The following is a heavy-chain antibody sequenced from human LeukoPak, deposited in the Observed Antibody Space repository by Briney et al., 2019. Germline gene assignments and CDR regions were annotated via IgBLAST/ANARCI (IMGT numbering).Heavy chain of an antibody. CDR3: AKDYLPEPNWFDP. D-gene: IGHD1-14*01. J-gene: IGHJ5*02. CDR2: ISWNSGSI. V-gene: IGHV3-9*01. Sequence: GRSLRLSCAASGFTFDDYAMHWVRQAPGKGLEWVSGISWNSGSIGYADSVKGRFTISRDNAKNSLYLQMNSLRAEDTALYYCAKDYLPEPNWFDPWGQGTLVTVSS. CDR1: GFTFDDYA.